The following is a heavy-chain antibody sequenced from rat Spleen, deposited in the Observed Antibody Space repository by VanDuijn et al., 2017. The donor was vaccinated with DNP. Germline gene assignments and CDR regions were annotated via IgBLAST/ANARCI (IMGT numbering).Heavy chain of an antibody. Sequence: EVQLVESGGGLVQPGRSLKLSCTASGLTFSNYGMAWVRQSPKKGLEWVAIISHSDGITYYPDSVKGRFTISRDDSKSSIYLQMNNLKEEDTAIYYCAYYYSSYIYWYFDFWGPGTMVTVSS. CDR3: AYYYSSYIYWYFDF. D-gene: IGHD1-2*01. V-gene: IGHV5S13*01. CDR1: GLTFSNYG. J-gene: IGHJ1*01. CDR2: ISHSDGIT.